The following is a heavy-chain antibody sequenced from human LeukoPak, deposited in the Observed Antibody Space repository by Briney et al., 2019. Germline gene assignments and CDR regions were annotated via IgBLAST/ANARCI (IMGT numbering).Heavy chain of an antibody. CDR1: GYTFTTYG. CDR2: ISTYNGDT. Sequence: ASVKVSCKASGYTFTTYGITWVRQAPGQGLEWVEWISTYNGDTNYAQKLQGRVTMTTDTSTSTAYMELRSLRSDDTAVYYCAREGLGELTLDYWGQGTLVTVSS. CDR3: AREGLGELTLDY. V-gene: IGHV1-18*01. D-gene: IGHD3-16*01. J-gene: IGHJ4*02.